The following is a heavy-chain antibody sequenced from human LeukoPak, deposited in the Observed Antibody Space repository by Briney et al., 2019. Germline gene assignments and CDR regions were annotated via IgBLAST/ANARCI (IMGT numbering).Heavy chain of an antibody. CDR3: ARENRDGYNPYNWFDP. D-gene: IGHD5-24*01. CDR1: GFTFSSYW. CDR2: IKQDGSEK. V-gene: IGHV3-7*01. Sequence: GGSLRLSCAASGFTFSSYWMSWVRQAPGKGLEWVANIKQDGSEKFYVDSVKGRFTISRDNAKKSLFLQTNSLRAEDTAVYYCARENRDGYNPYNWFDPWGQGTLVTVSS. J-gene: IGHJ5*02.